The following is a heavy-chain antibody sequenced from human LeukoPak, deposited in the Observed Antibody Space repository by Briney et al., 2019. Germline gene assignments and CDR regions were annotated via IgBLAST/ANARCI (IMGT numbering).Heavy chain of an antibody. CDR3: ARGSPFDI. V-gene: IGHV1-69*05. D-gene: IGHD6-19*01. Sequence: SVKVSCKASGYTFTSYYMHWVRQVPGQGLEWMGGIIPIFGTANYAQKFQGRVTITTDESTSTAYMELSSLRSEDTAVYYCARGSPFDIWGQGTMVTVSS. CDR2: IIPIFGTA. J-gene: IGHJ3*02. CDR1: GYTFTSYY.